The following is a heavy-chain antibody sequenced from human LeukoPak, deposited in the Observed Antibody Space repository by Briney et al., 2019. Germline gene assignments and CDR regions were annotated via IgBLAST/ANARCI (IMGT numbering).Heavy chain of an antibody. Sequence: PSQTLSLTCTVSGGSISSGSYYWSWIRQPAGKGLEWIGRIYTSGSTNYNPSLKSRVTISVDTSKNQFSLKLSSVTAADTAVYYCARFELDSSGYQIWGQGTMVTVSS. CDR2: IYTSGST. CDR1: GGSISSGSYY. CDR3: ARFELDSSGYQI. J-gene: IGHJ3*02. V-gene: IGHV4-61*02. D-gene: IGHD3-22*01.